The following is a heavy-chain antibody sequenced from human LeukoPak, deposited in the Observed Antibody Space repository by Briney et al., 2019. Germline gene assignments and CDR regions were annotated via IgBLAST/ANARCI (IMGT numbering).Heavy chain of an antibody. Sequence: GGSLRLSCVASGFTFSGSAMHWVRQASGKGLEWVGRVRSKANNYATAYAESVKGRFTVSRDDSKNTVYLQMNSLKAEDTAVYYCTRVDYSNYGWFDPWGQGTLVTVSS. CDR2: VRSKANNYAT. D-gene: IGHD4-11*01. CDR1: GFTFSGSA. CDR3: TRVDYSNYGWFDP. J-gene: IGHJ5*02. V-gene: IGHV3-73*01.